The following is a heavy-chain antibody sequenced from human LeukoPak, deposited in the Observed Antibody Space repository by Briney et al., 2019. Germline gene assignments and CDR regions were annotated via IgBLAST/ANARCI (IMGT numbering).Heavy chain of an antibody. CDR1: GYSISSGYY. Sequence: SETLSLTCAVSGYSISSGYYWGWIRQPPGKGVEWIGSIYHSGSTYYNPSLKSRVTISVDTSKNQFSLKLSSVTAADTAVYYCARLTRDYDFWSGYYTGGGDAFDIWGQGTMVTVSS. CDR2: IYHSGST. J-gene: IGHJ3*02. CDR3: ARLTRDYDFWSGYYTGGGDAFDI. V-gene: IGHV4-38-2*01. D-gene: IGHD3-3*01.